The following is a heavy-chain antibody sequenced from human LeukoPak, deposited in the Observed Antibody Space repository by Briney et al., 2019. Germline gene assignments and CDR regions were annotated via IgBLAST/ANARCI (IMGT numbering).Heavy chain of an antibody. Sequence: GGSLTLSCAASGFTFSDYYMSWVRQAPAKGLEWVSFISSTGRTIFYADSVKGRFTISRDNAKNSLYLQMNSLRAEDTAVYYCARGSISGSSFDLWGRGTLLSVSS. CDR1: GFTFSDYY. CDR2: ISSTGRTI. J-gene: IGHJ2*01. D-gene: IGHD3-9*01. CDR3: ARGSISGSSFDL. V-gene: IGHV3-11*04.